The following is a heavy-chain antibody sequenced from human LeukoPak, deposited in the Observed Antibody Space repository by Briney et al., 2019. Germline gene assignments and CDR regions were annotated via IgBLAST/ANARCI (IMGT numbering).Heavy chain of an antibody. CDR2: IYSGGST. Sequence: GGSLRLSCAASGFTVSSNYMSWVRQAPGRGLEWVSVIYSGGSTYYADSVKGRFTISRDNSKNTLFLQMNSLRDGDTAVYYCARGTVTMVDYWGQGTLVTVSS. CDR1: GFTVSSNY. D-gene: IGHD3-10*01. J-gene: IGHJ4*02. V-gene: IGHV3-66*01. CDR3: ARGTVTMVDY.